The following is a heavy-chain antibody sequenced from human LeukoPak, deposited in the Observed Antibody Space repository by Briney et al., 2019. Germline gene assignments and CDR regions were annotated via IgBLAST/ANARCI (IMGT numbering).Heavy chain of an antibody. J-gene: IGHJ4*02. CDR3: ARVGEGAAKD. CDR2: IYSGGST. V-gene: IGHV3-53*01. Sequence: PGGSLRLSCAASGFTVSSNYMTWVRQTPGQGLEWVSVIYSGGSTYYADSVKGRFTISRDNSKNTLYLQMNSLRVEDTAVYYCARVGEGAAKDWGQETLVTVSS. CDR1: GFTVSSNY. D-gene: IGHD1-26*01.